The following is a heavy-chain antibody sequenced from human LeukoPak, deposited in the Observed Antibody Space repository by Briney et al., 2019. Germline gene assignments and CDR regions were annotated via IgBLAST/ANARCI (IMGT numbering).Heavy chain of an antibody. V-gene: IGHV4-34*01. CDR3: ERAGLYYDSSGYYFDY. Sequence: SETLSLTCAVYGGSFSGYYWSWIRQPPGKGLEWIGEINHSGSTNYNPSLKSRVTISVDTSKNELSLTMSSVNAQDTAVYYCERAGLYYDSSGYYFDYWGQGTLVTVSS. CDR1: GGSFSGYY. J-gene: IGHJ4*02. D-gene: IGHD3-22*01. CDR2: INHSGST.